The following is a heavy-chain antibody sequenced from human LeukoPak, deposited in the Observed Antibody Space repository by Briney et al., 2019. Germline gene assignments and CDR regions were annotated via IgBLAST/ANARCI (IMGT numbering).Heavy chain of an antibody. CDR2: VNRDGSST. V-gene: IGHV3-74*01. CDR1: GFTFSDYW. CDR3: ARDRSISAAGDTY. D-gene: IGHD6-13*01. J-gene: IGHJ4*02. Sequence: PGGSLRLSCAASGFTFSDYWMYWVRQAPGKGLVWVSRVNRDGSSTSYADSVKGRFTISRDNAKNTLSLQMNSLRAEDTAVYYCARDRSISAAGDTYWGQGTLVTVSS.